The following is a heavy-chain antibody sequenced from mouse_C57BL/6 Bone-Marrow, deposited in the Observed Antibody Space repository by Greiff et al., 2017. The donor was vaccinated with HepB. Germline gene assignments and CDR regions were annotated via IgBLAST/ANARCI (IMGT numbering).Heavy chain of an antibody. Sequence: QVQLQQSDAELVKPGASVKISCKVSGYTFTDHTIHWMKQRPEQGLAWIGYIYPRDGSTKYNEKFKGKATLTADKSSSTAYMHLNRLTSEDSAVYCCARWDSYGSSLYWYFDVWGTGTTVTVSS. CDR1: GYTFTDHT. J-gene: IGHJ1*03. CDR3: ARWDSYGSSLYWYFDV. V-gene: IGHV1-78*01. CDR2: IYPRDGST. D-gene: IGHD1-1*01.